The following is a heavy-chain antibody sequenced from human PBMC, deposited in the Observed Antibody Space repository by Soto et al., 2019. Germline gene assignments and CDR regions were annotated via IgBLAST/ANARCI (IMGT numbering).Heavy chain of an antibody. D-gene: IGHD6-19*01. CDR1: GGSISSYY. CDR2: IYYSGST. CDR3: ARHSRIAVAGTGGMDV. Sequence: SETLSLTCTVSGGSISSYYWSWIRQPPGKGLEWIGYIYYSGSTNYNPSLKSRVTISVDTSKNQFSLKLSSVTAADTAVYYCARHSRIAVAGTGGMDVWGQGTTVTVSS. V-gene: IGHV4-59*01. J-gene: IGHJ6*02.